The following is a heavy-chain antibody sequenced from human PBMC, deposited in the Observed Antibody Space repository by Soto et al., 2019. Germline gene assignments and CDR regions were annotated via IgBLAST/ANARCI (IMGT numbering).Heavy chain of an antibody. CDR3: ARGYNWNYYYYGMDV. Sequence: KTSETLSLTCAVYGGSFSGYYWSWIRQPPGKGLEWIGEINHSGSTNYNPSLKSRVTISVDTSKNQFSLKLSSVTAADTAVYYCARGYNWNYYYYGMDVWGQGTTVTVSS. J-gene: IGHJ6*02. V-gene: IGHV4-34*01. CDR1: GGSFSGYY. D-gene: IGHD1-20*01. CDR2: INHSGST.